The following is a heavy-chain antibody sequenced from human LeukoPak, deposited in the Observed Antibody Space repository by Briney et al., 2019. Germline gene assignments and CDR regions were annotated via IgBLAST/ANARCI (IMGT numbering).Heavy chain of an antibody. CDR2: IYHSGST. CDR3: ARARREMVDY. Sequence: SETLSLTCTVSGYSITSGYYWGWIRQPPGKGLEWIGSIYHSGSTYYNPSLKSRVTISVDTSKNQFSLKLSSVTAADTAVYYCARARREMVDYWGQGTLVTVSS. J-gene: IGHJ4*02. V-gene: IGHV4-38-2*02. CDR1: GYSITSGYY. D-gene: IGHD5-24*01.